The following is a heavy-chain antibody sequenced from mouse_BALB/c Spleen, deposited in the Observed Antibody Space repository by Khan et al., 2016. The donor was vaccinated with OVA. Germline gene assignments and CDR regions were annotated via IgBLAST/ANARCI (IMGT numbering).Heavy chain of an antibody. V-gene: IGHV2-6-1*01. Sequence: QVQLKESGPGLVAPSQSLSITCTISGFSLTNYCVHWIRQPPGKGLEWLVVIWSDGSTTYNSALKSRLTITKDNSKSQVFLQMNSLQTDDTAIYFCARQPYYHYNIMDYGGQGTSVTVSS. J-gene: IGHJ4*01. CDR1: GFSLTNYC. D-gene: IGHD2-10*01. CDR3: ARQPYYHYNIMDY. CDR2: IWSDGST.